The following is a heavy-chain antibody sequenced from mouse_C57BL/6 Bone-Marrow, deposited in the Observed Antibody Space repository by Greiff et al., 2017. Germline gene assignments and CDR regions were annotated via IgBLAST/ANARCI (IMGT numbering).Heavy chain of an antibody. CDR3: ARRNYSNYGDY. D-gene: IGHD2-5*01. Sequence: DVKLVESGGGLVQPGGSLKLSCAASGFTFSDYYMYWVRQTPETRLEWVAYISNGGGSTYYPDTVKGRFTISRDNAKNTLYLQMSRLKSEDTAMYYCARRNYSNYGDYWGQGTSVTVSS. V-gene: IGHV5-12*01. CDR1: GFTFSDYY. CDR2: ISNGGGST. J-gene: IGHJ4*01.